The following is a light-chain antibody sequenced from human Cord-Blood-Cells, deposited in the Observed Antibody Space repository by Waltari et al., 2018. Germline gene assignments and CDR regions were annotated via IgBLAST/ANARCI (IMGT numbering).Light chain of an antibody. J-gene: IGKJ1*01. CDR1: QSISSW. CDR3: QQYNSYPWT. CDR2: DAS. V-gene: IGKV1-5*01. Sequence: DIQMTQSPSTLSASVGDRVPITCRARQSISSWLAWYQQKPGKAHNLLIYDASSLESGVPSRFSGSGSGTEFTLTISSLQPDDFATYYCQQYNSYPWTFGQGTKVEIK.